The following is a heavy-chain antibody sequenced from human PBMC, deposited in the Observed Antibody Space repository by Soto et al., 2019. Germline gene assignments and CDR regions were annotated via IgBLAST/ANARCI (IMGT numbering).Heavy chain of an antibody. CDR3: ARVSPLNDFESSGPFDS. J-gene: IGHJ4*02. CDR1: GGSIGSGGYS. Sequence: QLQLQESGSGLVKPSQTLSLTCAVSGGSIGSGGYSWSWIRQSPGKGLEWIGFIHDSGSTYYNPSLWSRVTISADRSQNQFSLKMSSVTAADTAVYFCARVSPLNDFESSGPFDSWGQGTLVTVSS. V-gene: IGHV4-30-2*06. CDR2: IHDSGST. D-gene: IGHD3-22*01.